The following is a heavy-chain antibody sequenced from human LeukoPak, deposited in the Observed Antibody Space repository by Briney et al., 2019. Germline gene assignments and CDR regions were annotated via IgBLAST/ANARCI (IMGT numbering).Heavy chain of an antibody. CDR2: INWNSGRI. D-gene: IGHD3-10*01. CDR1: GFTFDDYA. Sequence: GGSLRLSCTTSGFTFDDYAMHWVRQAPGKGLEWVSSINWNSGRIDYADSVKGRFTISRDNARNSLYLQMNSLRAEDTALYYCAKDMSYGSGNGGPFVPCGQGTLVTVSS. J-gene: IGHJ5*02. V-gene: IGHV3-9*01. CDR3: AKDMSYGSGNGGPFVP.